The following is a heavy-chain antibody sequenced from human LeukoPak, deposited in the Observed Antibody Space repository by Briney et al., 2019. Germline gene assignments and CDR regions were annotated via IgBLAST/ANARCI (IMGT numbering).Heavy chain of an antibody. J-gene: IGHJ5*02. CDR2: ISYSGRT. D-gene: IGHD3-10*01. CDR1: GGSISSSSYY. V-gene: IGHV4-39*07. CDR3: ARDRKRDLWFGESLDP. Sequence: SETLSLTCTVSGGSISSSSYYWGWIRQPPGKGLEWIGTISYSGRTYYNPSLKSRVTISVDTSKNQFSLKLSSVTAADTAVYYCARDRKRDLWFGESLDPWGQGTLVTVSS.